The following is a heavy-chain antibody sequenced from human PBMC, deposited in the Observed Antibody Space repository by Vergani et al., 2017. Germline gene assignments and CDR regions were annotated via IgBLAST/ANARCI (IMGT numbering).Heavy chain of an antibody. J-gene: IGHJ6*02. CDR1: GFTFSDHY. CDR3: ARETDTGSSVSYNYYAMDV. V-gene: IGHV3-11*04. CDR2: MSSGDSI. D-gene: IGHD3-9*01. Sequence: QVQLVESGGGLVKPGGSLRLSCAASGFTFSDHYMSWVRQAPGKGLEWISYMSSGDSIYYADSVKGRFTVSRDNTKYTLYLQMNSLRAEDTAVYYCARETDTGSSVSYNYYAMDVWGQGTTVSVSS.